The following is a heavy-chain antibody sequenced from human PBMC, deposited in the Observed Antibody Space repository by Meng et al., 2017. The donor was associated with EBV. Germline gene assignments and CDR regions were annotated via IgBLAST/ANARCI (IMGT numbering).Heavy chain of an antibody. V-gene: IGHV7-4-1*02. D-gene: IGHD1-1*01. CDR1: GYTFRNYA. Sequence: QVKLVKSGSEWKRPGASVKVSCKASGYTFRNYAINWMRQVPGQGLEWMGWINTYSGKATFAQGFTGRYVFSLDTPVTTAHLQISGLKTEDSAVYYCARGVEENGSHYPFDSWGQGTLVTVSS. J-gene: IGHJ4*02. CDR2: INTYSGKA. CDR3: ARGVEENGSHYPFDS.